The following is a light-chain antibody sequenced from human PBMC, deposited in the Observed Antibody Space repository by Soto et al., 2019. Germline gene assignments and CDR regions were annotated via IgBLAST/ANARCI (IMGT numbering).Light chain of an antibody. V-gene: IGKV3-20*01. CDR1: LSLSSSY. CDR3: PQYGSSHYT. CDR2: GAS. Sequence: EIVLTQSPGTLSLSPGERATLSCRASLSLSSSYLAWYQQKPGQAPRLLIYGASSRATGIPDRFSGSGSGTDFTLTISTLEPEDFAVYYCPQYGSSHYTFGQGTKLEIK. J-gene: IGKJ2*01.